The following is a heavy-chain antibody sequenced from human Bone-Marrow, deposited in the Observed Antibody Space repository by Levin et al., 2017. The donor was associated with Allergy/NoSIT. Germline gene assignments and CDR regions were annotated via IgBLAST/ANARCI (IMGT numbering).Heavy chain of an antibody. CDR2: ISDDGNTK. CDR3: ARDQGSDNGFFYGPPVYYFAN. Sequence: GESLKISCAASGFTFSDYGMHWVRQAPGKGLEWVAVISDDGNTKFYADSVKGRFTVSRDNPKNTLYLQMNSLRAEDTAVYYCARDQGSDNGFFYGPPVYYFANWGQGTLVTVSS. CDR1: GFTFSDYG. D-gene: IGHD3/OR15-3a*01. V-gene: IGHV3-30*03. J-gene: IGHJ4*02.